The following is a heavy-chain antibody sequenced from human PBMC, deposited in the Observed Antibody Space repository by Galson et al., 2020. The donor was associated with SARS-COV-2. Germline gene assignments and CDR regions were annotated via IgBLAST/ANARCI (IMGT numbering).Heavy chain of an antibody. J-gene: IGHJ4*02. CDR1: GGSSNDYC. CDR3: ASSPTSPKYYFDR. CDR2: IYYSGTT. Sequence: SKTLSLICAASGGSSNDYCRSWIRQPPGRGLAGNGFIYYSGTTNYNPSHNSRVTISMDTSKNQFSLKLTSVTAADTAVYYCASSPTSPKYYFDRWGQGTLVTVSS. V-gene: IGHV4-59*13.